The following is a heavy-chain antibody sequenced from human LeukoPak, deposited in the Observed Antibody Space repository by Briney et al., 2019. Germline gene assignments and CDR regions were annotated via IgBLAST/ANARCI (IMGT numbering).Heavy chain of an antibody. Sequence: SETLSLTCTVSGGSISSYYWSWIRQPPGMGLGWIGFVYYSGTTNYSPSLKSRVTMSVDTSNNRFSLKLSSVTAADTAVYYCARRAAAGTGTIDYWGQGTLVTVSS. D-gene: IGHD6-13*01. CDR1: GGSISSYY. V-gene: IGHV4-59*12. CDR2: VYYSGTT. J-gene: IGHJ4*02. CDR3: ARRAAAGTGTIDY.